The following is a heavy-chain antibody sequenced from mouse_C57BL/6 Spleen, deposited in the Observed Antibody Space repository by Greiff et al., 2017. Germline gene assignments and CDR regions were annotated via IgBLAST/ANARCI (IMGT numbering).Heavy chain of an antibody. Sequence: EVQLQQSGAELVRPGASVKLSCTASGFNIKDDYMHWVKQRPEQGLEWIGWLDPENGDTEYASKFQGKATITADTSSNTAYLQLSSLTSEDTAVYYCTTFFAYYSNYEDYYAMDYWGQGTSVTVSS. V-gene: IGHV14-4*01. CDR3: TTFFAYYSNYEDYYAMDY. D-gene: IGHD2-5*01. J-gene: IGHJ4*01. CDR1: GFNIKDDY. CDR2: LDPENGDT.